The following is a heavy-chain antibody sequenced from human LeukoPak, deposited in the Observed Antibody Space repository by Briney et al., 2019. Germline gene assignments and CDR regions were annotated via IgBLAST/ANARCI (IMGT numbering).Heavy chain of an antibody. D-gene: IGHD4-23*01. CDR1: GGSVSSGSYY. CDR3: ARGTTVVTGYYGMDV. V-gene: IGHV4-61*01. CDR2: IYYSGST. J-gene: IGHJ6*02. Sequence: SETLSLTCTVSGGSVSSGSYYWSWVRQPPGKGLEWMGYIYYSGSTNYNPSLKSRVTISVDTSKNQFSLKLSSVTAADTAMYYCARGTTVVTGYYGMDVWGQGTTVTVSS.